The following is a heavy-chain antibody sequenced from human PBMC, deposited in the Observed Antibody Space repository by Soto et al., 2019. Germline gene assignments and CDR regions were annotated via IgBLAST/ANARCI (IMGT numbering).Heavy chain of an antibody. CDR3: ARGRPWELYDY. V-gene: IGHV4-59*01. CDR1: GGSTSPYY. Sequence: QVQLQESGPGLVKASETLSLTCTVPGGSTSPYYWSWLRQPPGKGLEWIGFIDYSGGARYNPALKSRVTMSLDTSENQISLKLSSMTAADTAVYFCARGRPWELYDYWGQGTLVTVSS. D-gene: IGHD1-7*01. J-gene: IGHJ4*02. CDR2: IDYSGGA.